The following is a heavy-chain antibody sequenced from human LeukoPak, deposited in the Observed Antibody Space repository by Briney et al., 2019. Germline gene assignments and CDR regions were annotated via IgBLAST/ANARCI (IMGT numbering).Heavy chain of an antibody. CDR2: FDPEDGET. CDR1: GYTLTELS. Sequence: GASVKVSCKVSGYTLTELSMHWVRQAPGKGLEWMGGFDPEDGETIYAQKFQSRVTMTEDTSTDTAYMELSSLRSEDTAVYYCATRGSVAGKDGLTFGVYYYYMDVWGKGTTVTVSS. J-gene: IGHJ6*03. D-gene: IGHD6-19*01. CDR3: ATRGSVAGKDGLTFGVYYYYMDV. V-gene: IGHV1-24*01.